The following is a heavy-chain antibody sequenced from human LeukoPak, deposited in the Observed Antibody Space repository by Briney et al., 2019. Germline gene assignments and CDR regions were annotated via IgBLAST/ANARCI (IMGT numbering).Heavy chain of an antibody. V-gene: IGHV3-23*01. D-gene: IGHD3-22*01. Sequence: PGGSLRLSCAASGFTFSSYAMNWVRQAPGKGLEWVSGISASGGSTYNADPVKGRFTISRDNAKNSLYLQMNSLRAEDTAVYYCARDTTYYYDSSGYYYFDYWGQGTLVTVSS. CDR2: ISASGGST. CDR1: GFTFSSYA. CDR3: ARDTTYYYDSSGYYYFDY. J-gene: IGHJ4*02.